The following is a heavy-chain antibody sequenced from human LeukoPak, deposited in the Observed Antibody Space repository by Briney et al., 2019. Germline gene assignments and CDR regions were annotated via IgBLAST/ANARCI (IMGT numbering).Heavy chain of an antibody. CDR3: ARRGPYSCFDY. Sequence: PSETLSLTCTVSGGSISSSSYYWGWIRQPPGKGLEWIGSIYYSGSTYYNPSLKSRVTISVDTSKNQFSLKLSSVTAADTAVYYCARRGPYSCFDYWGQGTLVTVSS. CDR2: IYYSGST. J-gene: IGHJ4*02. D-gene: IGHD4-11*01. V-gene: IGHV4-39*07. CDR1: GGSISSSSYY.